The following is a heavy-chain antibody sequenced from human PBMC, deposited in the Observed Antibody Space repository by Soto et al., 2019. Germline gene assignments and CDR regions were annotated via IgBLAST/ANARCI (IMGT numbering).Heavy chain of an antibody. CDR2: ISTTSGYI. J-gene: IGHJ6*02. V-gene: IGHV3-21*01. D-gene: IGHD5-18*01. CDR3: ARKGYGEYGGMDV. CDR1: GFTFTSYT. Sequence: GGSLRLSCAASGFTFTSYTFNWVRQAPGEGLEWVSCISTTSGYIYYADSVKGRFTISRDNTKNSLYLQMNSLRVEDTAIYYCARKGYGEYGGMDVWGQGTMVTVS.